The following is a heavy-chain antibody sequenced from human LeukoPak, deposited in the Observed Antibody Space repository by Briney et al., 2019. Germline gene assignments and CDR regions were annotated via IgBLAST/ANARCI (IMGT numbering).Heavy chain of an antibody. J-gene: IGHJ2*01. Sequence: PSETLSLTCTVSGGSISSYYWSWIRQPPGQGLEWIGYIYYSGSTNYNPSLKSRVTISVDTSKNQFSLKLSSVTAADTAVYYCARGDYGDYVGYFDLWGRGTLVTVSS. CDR1: GGSISSYY. CDR3: ARGDYGDYVGYFDL. V-gene: IGHV4-59*01. CDR2: IYYSGST. D-gene: IGHD4-17*01.